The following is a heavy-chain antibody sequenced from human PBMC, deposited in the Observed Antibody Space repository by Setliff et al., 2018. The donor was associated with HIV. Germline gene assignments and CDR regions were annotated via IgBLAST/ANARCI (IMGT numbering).Heavy chain of an antibody. J-gene: IGHJ6*03. V-gene: IGHV1-69*02. CDR3: VRGVQSPPHYSYYYMDV. Sequence: SVKVSCKASRSTFNSHTINWVRQAPGQGLDWMGRIIPILGVANYAQSFQCKVTITADKPTSTAYMELTSLRFDDTAMYYCVRGVQSPPHYSYYYMDVWGEGTMVTVSS. CDR1: RSTFNSHT. D-gene: IGHD3-3*01. CDR2: IIPILGVA.